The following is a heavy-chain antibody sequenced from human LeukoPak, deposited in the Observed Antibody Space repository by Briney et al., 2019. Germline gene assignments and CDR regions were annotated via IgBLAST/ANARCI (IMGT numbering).Heavy chain of an antibody. CDR2: ISGNAGST. J-gene: IGHJ6*02. CDR1: GFPFSRYA. CDR3: AKDGSTGGYSSSWYSGFAYYYYGMDV. Sequence: GGSLRLSCAASGFPFSRYAMSWVRQPPGKGLEWVSVISGNAGSTYYADSVKGRFTISRDNSKNTLYLQMNSLRAEDTAVYYCAKDGSTGGYSSSWYSGFAYYYYGMDVWGQGTTVTVSS. D-gene: IGHD6-13*01. V-gene: IGHV3-23*01.